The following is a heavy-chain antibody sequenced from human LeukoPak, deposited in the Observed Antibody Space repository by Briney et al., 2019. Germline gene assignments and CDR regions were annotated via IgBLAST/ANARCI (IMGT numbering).Heavy chain of an antibody. Sequence: SETLSLTCTVSGGSISSSSYYWGWIRQPPGKGLEWIGSIYYSGSTYYNPSLKSRVTISVDTSKNQFSLKLSSVTAADTAVYYCARAAGDTATDDAFDIWGQGTMVTVSS. CDR1: GGSISSSSYY. CDR3: ARAAGDTATDDAFDI. CDR2: IYYSGST. V-gene: IGHV4-39*07. J-gene: IGHJ3*02. D-gene: IGHD5-18*01.